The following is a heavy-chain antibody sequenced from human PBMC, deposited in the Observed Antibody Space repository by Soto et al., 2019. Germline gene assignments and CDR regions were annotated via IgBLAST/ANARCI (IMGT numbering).Heavy chain of an antibody. V-gene: IGHV3-30*18. Sequence: QEQLVESGGGVVLPGRSPRLSCAASGFTFNTFGMHWVRQAPGKGLEWVAVISYDGSDKYYSDSVRGRFTISRDNSMNTLYLQMNSLRTEDTAVYYCAKSPIFYCSSYHCYKYYFDYWGQGTLVTVSS. J-gene: IGHJ4*02. CDR3: AKSPIFYCSSYHCYKYYFDY. D-gene: IGHD2-2*01. CDR1: GFTFNTFG. CDR2: ISYDGSDK.